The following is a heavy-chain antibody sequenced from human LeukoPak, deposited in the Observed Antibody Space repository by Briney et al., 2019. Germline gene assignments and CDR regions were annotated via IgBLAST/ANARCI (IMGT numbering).Heavy chain of an antibody. CDR1: GGTFSSYA. CDR3: ARTALRYFDWLLSDYYYGMDV. J-gene: IGHJ6*02. Sequence: GASVKVSCKASGGTFSSYAISWVRQAPGQGLEWMGRIIPTLGIANYAQKFQGRVTITADKSTSTAYMELSSLRSEDTAVYYCARTALRYFDWLLSDYYYGMDVWGQGTTVTVSS. V-gene: IGHV1-69*04. D-gene: IGHD3-9*01. CDR2: IIPTLGIA.